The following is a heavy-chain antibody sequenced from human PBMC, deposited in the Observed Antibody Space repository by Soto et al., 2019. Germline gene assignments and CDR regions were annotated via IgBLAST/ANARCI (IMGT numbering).Heavy chain of an antibody. D-gene: IGHD6-13*01. J-gene: IGHJ5*02. CDR1: AFTFSIYG. V-gene: IGHV3-33*01. CDR2: IWHDGSNK. CDR3: ARELDIAAAGNRNWFDP. Sequence: QVQLVESGGGVVQPGTSLRLSCAASAFTFSIYGMHWVRQAPGKGLEWVAVIWHDGSNKYYADSVKGRFTISRDNSKNTLYLQMNSLRAEDTAVYYCARELDIAAAGNRNWFDPWGQGTLVTVSS.